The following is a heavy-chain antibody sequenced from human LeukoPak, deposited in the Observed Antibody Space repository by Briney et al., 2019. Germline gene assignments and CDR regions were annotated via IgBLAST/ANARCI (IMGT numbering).Heavy chain of an antibody. CDR3: AREAAVAGFDY. Sequence: GGSLRLSCAASGFTVSSNYMSWVRQAPGKGLEWVSVIYSGGSTYYADSVKGRFTISRDNSENTLYLQMNSLRAEDTAVYYCAREAAVAGFDYWGQGTLVTVSS. D-gene: IGHD6-19*01. CDR2: IYSGGST. CDR1: GFTVSSNY. J-gene: IGHJ4*02. V-gene: IGHV3-53*01.